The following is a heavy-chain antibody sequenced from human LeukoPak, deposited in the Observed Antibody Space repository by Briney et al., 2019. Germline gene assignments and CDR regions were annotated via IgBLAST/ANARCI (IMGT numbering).Heavy chain of an antibody. V-gene: IGHV4-39*01. J-gene: IGHJ4*02. CDR2: IYYSGST. Sequence: PSETLSLTCTVSGGSISSSSYYWGWIRQPPGKGLEWIGSIYYSGSTYYNPSLKSRVTISVDTSKNQFSLKLSSVTAADTAVYYCARQRGNDYGDYDPPGYWGQGTLVTVSS. CDR3: ARQRGNDYGDYDPPGY. D-gene: IGHD4-17*01. CDR1: GGSISSSSYY.